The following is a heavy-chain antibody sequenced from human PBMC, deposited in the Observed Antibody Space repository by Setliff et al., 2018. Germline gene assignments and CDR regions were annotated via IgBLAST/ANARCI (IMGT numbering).Heavy chain of an antibody. CDR3: TRHEDRNKCTSSSYYRENDAFDV. D-gene: IGHD2-2*01. Sequence: PGESLKISCKASGYIFTNYWIGWVRQMPGKGLEWMGVIYPGDSDTRYGPSFQGQVTISADKSINTAYLQWSSLKASDTAIYYCTRHEDRNKCTSSSYYRENDAFDVWGQGAMVTVSS. J-gene: IGHJ3*01. CDR2: IYPGDSDT. V-gene: IGHV5-51*01. CDR1: GYIFTNYW.